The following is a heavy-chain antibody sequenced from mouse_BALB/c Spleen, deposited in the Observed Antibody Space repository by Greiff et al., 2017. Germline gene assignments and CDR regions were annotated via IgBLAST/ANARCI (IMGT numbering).Heavy chain of an antibody. CDR2: IYPSDSYT. Sequence: QVQLQQPGAELVRPGASVKLSCKASGYTFTSYWINWVKQRPGQGLEWIGNIYPSDSYTNYNQKFKDKATLTVDKSSSTAYMQLSSPTSEDSAVYYCTSGLGGQDWYFDVWGAGTTVTVSA. V-gene: IGHV1-69*02. D-gene: IGHD4-1*01. CDR3: TSGLGGQDWYFDV. CDR1: GYTFTSYW. J-gene: IGHJ1*01.